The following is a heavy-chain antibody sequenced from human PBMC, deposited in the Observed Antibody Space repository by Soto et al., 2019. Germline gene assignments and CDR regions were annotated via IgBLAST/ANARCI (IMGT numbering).Heavy chain of an antibody. D-gene: IGHD2-2*02. V-gene: IGHV3-23*01. CDR1: GFTFSSYA. CDR3: GKADCDSIRCYTVDN. J-gene: IGHJ4*02. CDR2: IDSGGDTS. Sequence: PGGSLRLSCAASGFTFSSYAMSWVRQAPGKGLEWVSNIDSGGDTSYHADSVRGRFTISRDNSKDTLFLQMDSLRAEDTAVYYCGKADCDSIRCYTVDNWGQGTLVTVSS.